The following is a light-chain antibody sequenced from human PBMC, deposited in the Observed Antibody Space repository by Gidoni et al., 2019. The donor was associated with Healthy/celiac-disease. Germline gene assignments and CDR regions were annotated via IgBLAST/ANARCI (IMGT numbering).Light chain of an antibody. CDR3: KSYDSSLSGSRV. CDR2: GNS. V-gene: IGLV1-40*01. J-gene: IGLJ2*01. CDR1: SSNIGAGYD. Sequence: QSVLPQPPSLSGAPGQRVTISCTGSSSNIGAGYDVHWYQQLPGTAPKLLIYGNSNRPSGVPDRFSGSKSGTSASLAITGLQAEDEADYYCKSYDSSLSGSRVFGGGTKLTVL.